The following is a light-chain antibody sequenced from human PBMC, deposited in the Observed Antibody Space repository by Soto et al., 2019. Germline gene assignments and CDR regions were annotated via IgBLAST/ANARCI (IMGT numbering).Light chain of an antibody. CDR2: DAS. J-gene: IGKJ1*01. V-gene: IGKV1-5*01. CDR3: QQYYSYSPWT. Sequence: EIRMTQSASSLSASVGDGVSMXCRASQCIKNWLAWHQQKPGKAPNPLIYDASRLQSGVPSRFSGSGSGKEFTLNISSLQPDDFATYYCQQYYSYSPWTVGQGTKVDIK. CDR1: QCIKNW.